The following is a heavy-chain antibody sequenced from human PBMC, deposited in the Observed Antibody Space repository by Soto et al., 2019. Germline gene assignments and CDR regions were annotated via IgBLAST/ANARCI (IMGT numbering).Heavy chain of an antibody. V-gene: IGHV4-61*01. J-gene: IGHJ4*01. Sequence: LTCSVCGGSFLNETQYWSWIRQPPGKRLEFIVYVYYSGTTNYNPSLNSRVTISVDLSKNQFSLRLSSVTTADTALYYCARTTAVPNTLRSRYFFDYWGRGTLVTVSS. D-gene: IGHD1-1*01. CDR2: VYYSGTT. CDR3: ARTTAVPNTLRSRYFFDY. CDR1: GGSFLNETQY.